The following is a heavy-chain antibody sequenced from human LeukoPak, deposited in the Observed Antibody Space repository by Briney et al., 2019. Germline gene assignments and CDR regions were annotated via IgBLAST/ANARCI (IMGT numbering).Heavy chain of an antibody. CDR3: ATRRFGVDYYYYMDV. D-gene: IGHD3-3*01. J-gene: IGHJ6*03. Sequence: VPHPPGRGREWCGKIFQSGRTNYNPSLKSRVTISVDKSKNQFSLKLSSVTAADTAVYYCATRRFGVDYYYYMDVWGKGTTVTVSS. V-gene: IGHV4-4*02. CDR2: IFQSGRT.